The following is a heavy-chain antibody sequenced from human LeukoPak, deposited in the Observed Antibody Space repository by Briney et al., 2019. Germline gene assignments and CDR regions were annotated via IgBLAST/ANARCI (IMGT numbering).Heavy chain of an antibody. Sequence: PGGSLRLSCAASGFTFSSYGMHWVRQAPGKGLEWVAFIRYDGSNKYYADSVKGRFTISRDDPHNTLYLQMNSLRAEDTAVYFCARGGVDYYGSGTYYLMYYFDYWGQGALVTVSS. J-gene: IGHJ4*02. CDR3: ARGGVDYYGSGTYYLMYYFDY. V-gene: IGHV3-30*02. CDR2: IRYDGSNK. CDR1: GFTFSSYG. D-gene: IGHD3-10*01.